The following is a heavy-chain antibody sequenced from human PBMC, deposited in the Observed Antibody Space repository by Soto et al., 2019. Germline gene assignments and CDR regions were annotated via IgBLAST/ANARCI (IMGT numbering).Heavy chain of an antibody. CDR1: GGTFSSYA. CDR3: ARVGCSGGSCYRNYYYSVMDV. D-gene: IGHD2-15*01. Sequence: SVKVSCKASGGTFSSYAISWVRQAPVQGREWRGGIIPIFGTANYAQKFQGRVTITADESTSTAYMELSSLRSEDTAVYYCARVGCSGGSCYRNYYYSVMDVWG. J-gene: IGHJ6*02. CDR2: IIPIFGTA. V-gene: IGHV1-69*13.